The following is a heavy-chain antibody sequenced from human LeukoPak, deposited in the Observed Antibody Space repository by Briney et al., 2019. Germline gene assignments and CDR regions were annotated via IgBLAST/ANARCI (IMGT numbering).Heavy chain of an antibody. CDR2: IKTDGSDK. CDR3: ARVGPQGADHYVDV. D-gene: IGHD3-16*01. Sequence: GGSLRLSCVVSGFTFTNYWMGWVRQAPGKGLEWVGNIKTDGSDKYYMDSMKGRFTISRDNSENSLHLHMNSLRAEDTAVYYCARVGPQGADHYVDVWGKGTTVTVSS. CDR1: GFTFTNYW. V-gene: IGHV3-7*01. J-gene: IGHJ6*03.